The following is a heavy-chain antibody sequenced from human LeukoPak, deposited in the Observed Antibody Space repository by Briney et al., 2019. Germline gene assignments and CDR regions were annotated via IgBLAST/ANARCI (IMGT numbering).Heavy chain of an antibody. J-gene: IGHJ5*02. CDR3: ARAGWNYGGNWFDP. D-gene: IGHD1-7*01. V-gene: IGHV3-21*01. CDR1: GFTFSSYS. Sequence: GGSLRLSCAASGFTFSSYSMNWDRQAPGKGLEWVSSISSSSSYIYYADSVKGRFTISRDNAKNSLYLQMNSLRAEDTAVYYCARAGWNYGGNWFDPWGQGTLVTVSS. CDR2: ISSSSSYI.